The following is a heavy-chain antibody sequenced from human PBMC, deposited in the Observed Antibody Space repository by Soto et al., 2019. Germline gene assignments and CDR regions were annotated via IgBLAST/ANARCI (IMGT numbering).Heavy chain of an antibody. V-gene: IGHV3-74*01. CDR1: GFTFSSYW. Sequence: EVQLVDSGGDLVQPGGSLRLSCAASGFTFSSYWLHWVRQAPGKGLVWVSRINSDGSAPNYADSVKGRFTISRDNAKNTLYLQMNSLRAEDTAMYFCVRGVVAANCFDYWGQGALGTGSS. CDR3: VRGVVAANCFDY. J-gene: IGHJ4*02. CDR2: INSDGSAP. D-gene: IGHD2-15*01.